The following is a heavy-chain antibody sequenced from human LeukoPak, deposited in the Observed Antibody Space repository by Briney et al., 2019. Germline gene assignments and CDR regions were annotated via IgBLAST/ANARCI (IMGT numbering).Heavy chain of an antibody. Sequence: SGTLSLTCAVSGGSISSNYRWTWARQPPGKGLEWIGEIYHSGSTNYNPSLKSRVTLSVDKSKNQFSLKLSSVTAADTALYYCARDPSGNGGGGEYYFDYWGQGTLVTVSS. CDR3: ARDPSGNGGGGEYYFDY. D-gene: IGHD1-26*01. CDR1: GGSISSNYR. J-gene: IGHJ4*02. V-gene: IGHV4-4*02. CDR2: IYHSGST.